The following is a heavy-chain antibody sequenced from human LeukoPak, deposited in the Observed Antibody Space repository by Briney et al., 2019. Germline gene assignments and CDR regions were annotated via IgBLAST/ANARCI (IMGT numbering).Heavy chain of an antibody. CDR3: AKDTSAWWYHRAYMNV. Sequence: GGSLRLSCAASGFTFSNYAMSWVRQAPGGRLEWVSAISGSGDTTFHADSVKGRFTTSRDNSKNTLSLQMSGLRVEDSAVYFCAKDTSAWWYHRAYMNVWGTGTTVTVSS. J-gene: IGHJ6*03. CDR1: GFTFSNYA. V-gene: IGHV3-23*01. D-gene: IGHD2-15*01. CDR2: ISGSGDTT.